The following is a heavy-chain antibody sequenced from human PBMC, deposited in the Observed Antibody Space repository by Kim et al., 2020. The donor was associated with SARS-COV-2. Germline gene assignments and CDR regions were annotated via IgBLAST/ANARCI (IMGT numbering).Heavy chain of an antibody. CDR2: IIPIFGTA. D-gene: IGHD2-21*02. J-gene: IGHJ6*02. Sequence: SVKVSCKASGGTFSSYAISWVRQAPGQGLEWMGGIIPIFGTANYAQKFQGRVTITADESTSTAYMELSSLRSEDTAVYYCARDRSGQPLLSSRWYYYGMDVWGQGTTVTVSS. CDR1: GGTFSSYA. CDR3: ARDRSGQPLLSSRWYYYGMDV. V-gene: IGHV1-69*13.